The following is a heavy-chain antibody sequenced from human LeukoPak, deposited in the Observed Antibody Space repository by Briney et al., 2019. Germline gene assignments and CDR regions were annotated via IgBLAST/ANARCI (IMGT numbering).Heavy chain of an antibody. CDR2: IYSGGST. Sequence: GGSLRLSCAASGFTVSSNYMSWVRQAPGKGLEWVSVIYSGGSTYYADSVKGRFTISRDNSKNTLYLQMNSLRAEDTAVYYCARDAVYYYDSSGSYYYHYGVDVWGQGTTVTVSS. D-gene: IGHD3-22*01. CDR1: GFTVSSNY. J-gene: IGHJ6*02. CDR3: ARDAVYYYDSSGSYYYHYGVDV. V-gene: IGHV3-66*01.